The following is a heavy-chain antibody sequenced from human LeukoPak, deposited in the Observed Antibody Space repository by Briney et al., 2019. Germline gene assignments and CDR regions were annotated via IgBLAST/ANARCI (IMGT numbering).Heavy chain of an antibody. V-gene: IGHV4-38-2*02. CDR2: INHSGST. D-gene: IGHD3-10*01. Sequence: SETLSLTCTVSGYSISSGFYWSWIRQPPGKGLEWIGEINHSGSTNYNPSLKSRVTISVDTSKNQFSLKLSSVTAADTAVYYCAQVRGIRAFDIWGQGTMVTVSS. CDR3: AQVRGIRAFDI. J-gene: IGHJ3*02. CDR1: GYSISSGFY.